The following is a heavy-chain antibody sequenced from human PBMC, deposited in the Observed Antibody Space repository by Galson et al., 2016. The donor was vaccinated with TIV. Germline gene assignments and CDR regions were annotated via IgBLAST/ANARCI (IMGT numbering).Heavy chain of an antibody. J-gene: IGHJ4*02. CDR2: IKSKAAGGAT. V-gene: IGHV3-15*05. CDR3: VRDRPSEDYCGD. D-gene: IGHD2-15*01. Sequence: SLRLSCAASGFTFSDAWMTWVRQAPGKGLEWVGRIKSKAAGGATDYGAPVKGRFTISRDDSGSTLYLQMNSLKTEDTALYFCVRDRPSEDYCGDWGQGALVTVSS. CDR1: GFTFSDAW.